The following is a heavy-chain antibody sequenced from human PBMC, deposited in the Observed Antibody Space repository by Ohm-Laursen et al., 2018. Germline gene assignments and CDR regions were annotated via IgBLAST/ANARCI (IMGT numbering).Heavy chain of an antibody. CDR2: ISSSSSYI. J-gene: IGHJ4*02. V-gene: IGHV3-21*04. CDR1: GFTFSSYS. Sequence: SLRLSCSASGFTFSSYSMNWVRQAPGKGLEWVSSISSSSSYIYYADSVKGRFTISRDNAKNSLYLQMNSLRAEDTAVYYCAKDPVAGTIRRYFDYWGQGTLVTVSS. CDR3: AKDPVAGTIRRYFDY. D-gene: IGHD6-19*01.